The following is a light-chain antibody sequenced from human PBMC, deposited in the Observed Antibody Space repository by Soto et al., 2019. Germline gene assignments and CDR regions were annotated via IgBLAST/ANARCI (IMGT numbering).Light chain of an antibody. V-gene: IGKV1-5*03. CDR2: KAS. CDR3: HQYHKFPCA. J-gene: IGKJ2*02. Sequence: DIQMTQSPSTLSASVEDRVTITCRASQSISAWLAWYQQKPGKAPKLLVYKASTLETGVPSRFSGSGSRTEITLTIRSLQPDDFATYYCHQYHKFPCAFGQGTKLEIK. CDR1: QSISAW.